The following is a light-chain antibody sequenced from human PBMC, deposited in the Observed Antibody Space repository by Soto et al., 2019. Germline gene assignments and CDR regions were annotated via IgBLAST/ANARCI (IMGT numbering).Light chain of an antibody. CDR3: SSYTSIGTLVV. V-gene: IGLV2-14*01. Sequence: QSALTQPASVSGSPGQSITISCTGTTSDVGGYNYVSWYQQHPGKAPKLMICEVSNRPSGVYNRFSGSKSGNTASLTISGLQAEDEADYYCSSYTSIGTLVVFGGGTQRTVL. J-gene: IGLJ2*01. CDR1: TSDVGGYNY. CDR2: EVS.